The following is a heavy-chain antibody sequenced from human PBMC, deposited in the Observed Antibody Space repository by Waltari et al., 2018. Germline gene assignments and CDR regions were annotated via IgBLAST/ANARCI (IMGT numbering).Heavy chain of an antibody. J-gene: IGHJ4*02. Sequence: EVQLVQSGAEVKKPGESLKISCKGSGYSFTSYWIGWVRQMPGKGLEWMGIIYPGDSDTRYSPSFQGQVTISADKSISTAYMELSRLRSDDTAVYYCARDRAVIAAVPFDYWGQGTLVTVSS. CDR3: ARDRAVIAAVPFDY. D-gene: IGHD6-13*01. CDR2: IYPGDSDT. V-gene: IGHV5-51*03. CDR1: GYSFTSYW.